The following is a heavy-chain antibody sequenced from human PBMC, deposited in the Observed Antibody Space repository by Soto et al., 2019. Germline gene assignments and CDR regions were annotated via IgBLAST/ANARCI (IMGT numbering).Heavy chain of an antibody. J-gene: IGHJ5*01. CDR1: GFTFSSYA. Sequence: QVQLVESGGGVVQPGKSLRLSCAASGFTFSSYALHWVRQAPGKGLEWVAVMSYDGSNEYADSVKGRFTISRDNFKNTLYLQMSSLRTDDKAVYYCARDPTSPEYRYSGRFRENTFDSWGQGTLVTVSS. CDR2: MSYDGSNE. CDR3: ARDPTSPEYRYSGRFRENTFDS. D-gene: IGHD1-26*01. V-gene: IGHV3-30-3*01.